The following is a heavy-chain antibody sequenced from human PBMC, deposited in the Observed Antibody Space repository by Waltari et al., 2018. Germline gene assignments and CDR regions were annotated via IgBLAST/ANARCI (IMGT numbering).Heavy chain of an antibody. CDR2: IYTSGST. D-gene: IGHD2-15*01. Sequence: QVQLQESGPGLVKPSPTLSLPCTVSGGSISSGSYSWSWIRQPAGKGLEWIGRIYTSGSTNYNPSLKSRVTISVDTSKNQFSLKLSSVTAADTAVYYCARSWSTKQFDPWGQGTLVTVSS. V-gene: IGHV4-61*02. J-gene: IGHJ5*02. CDR1: GGSISSGSYS. CDR3: ARSWSTKQFDP.